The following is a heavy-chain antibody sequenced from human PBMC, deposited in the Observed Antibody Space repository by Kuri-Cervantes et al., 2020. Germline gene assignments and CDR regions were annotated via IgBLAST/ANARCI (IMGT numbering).Heavy chain of an antibody. CDR2: INHSGST. CDR3: ARKMATKSYYYYNGLDV. V-gene: IGHV4-34*01. J-gene: IGHJ6*02. D-gene: IGHD5-24*01. Sequence: SETLSLTCAVYGGSFSGYYWSWIRQPPGKGLEWIGEINHSGSTNYNPSLKSRVTISVDTSKNQFSLKLSSVTAADTAMYYCARKMATKSYYYYNGLDVWGQGTTVTVSS. CDR1: GGSFSGYY.